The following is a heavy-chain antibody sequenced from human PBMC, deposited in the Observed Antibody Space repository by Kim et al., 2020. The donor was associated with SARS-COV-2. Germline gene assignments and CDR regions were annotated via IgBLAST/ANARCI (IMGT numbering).Heavy chain of an antibody. CDR2: INHSGST. D-gene: IGHD1-26*01. J-gene: IGHJ4*02. CDR1: GGSFSGYY. Sequence: SETLSLTCAVYGGSFSGYYWSWIRQPPGKGLEWIGEINHSGSTNYNPSLKSRVTISVDTSKNQFSLKLSSVTAADTAVYYCARVGGATTRPFDYWGQGTLVTVSS. V-gene: IGHV4-34*01. CDR3: ARVGGATTRPFDY.